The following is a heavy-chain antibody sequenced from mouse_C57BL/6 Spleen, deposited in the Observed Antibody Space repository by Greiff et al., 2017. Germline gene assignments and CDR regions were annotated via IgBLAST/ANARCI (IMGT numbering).Heavy chain of an antibody. CDR3: ARNCNSYYYAMDY. V-gene: IGHV1-55*01. CDR2: IYPGSGST. J-gene: IGHJ4*01. CDR1: GYTFTSYW. Sequence: VQLQQPGAELVKPGASVKMSCKASGYTFTSYWITWVKQRPGQGLEWIGDIYPGSGSTNYNEKFKSKATLTVDTSSSTAYMQLSSLTSEDSAVYYCARNCNSYYYAMDYWGQGTSVTVSS.